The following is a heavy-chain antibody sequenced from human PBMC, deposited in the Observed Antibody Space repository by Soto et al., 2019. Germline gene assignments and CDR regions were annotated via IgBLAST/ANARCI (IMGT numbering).Heavy chain of an antibody. J-gene: IGHJ6*02. CDR2: IKPDGSEK. V-gene: IGHV3-7*01. CDR1: GFAFRTYW. D-gene: IGHD2-8*01. CDR3: ARRRIMLFAPHLDV. Sequence: GESLKSSGSASGFAFRTYWMSWVRQAPGKGLEWVANIKPDGSEKPYADSVKGRFTISRDNAKNSLYLQMSSLRAEDTAVYYCARRRIMLFAPHLDVWSQGTTVTVSS.